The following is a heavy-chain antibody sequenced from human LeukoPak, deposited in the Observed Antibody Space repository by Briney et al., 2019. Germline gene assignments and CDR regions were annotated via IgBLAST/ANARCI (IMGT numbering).Heavy chain of an antibody. D-gene: IGHD3-10*01. J-gene: IGHJ4*02. CDR1: GGSFSGYY. V-gene: IGHV4-34*01. CDR3: ARHRIDGSGSYYQDY. Sequence: SETLSLTCAVYGGSFSGYYWSWIRQPPGKGLEWIGEINHSGSTNYNPSLKSRVTISVDTSKNQFSLKLSSVTAADTAVYYCARHRIDGSGSYYQDYWGQGTLVTVSS. CDR2: INHSGST.